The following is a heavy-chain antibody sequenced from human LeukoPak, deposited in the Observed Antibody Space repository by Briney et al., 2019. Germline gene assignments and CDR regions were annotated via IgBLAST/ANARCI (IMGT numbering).Heavy chain of an antibody. CDR1: GVSISSYY. CDR3: ASLSGSYLDY. J-gene: IGHJ4*02. Sequence: SETLSLTCTVSGVSISSYYWSWIRQPPGKGLEWIGYIYYSGSTNYNPSLKSRVTISVDTSKNQFSLKLSSVTAADTAVYYCASLSGSYLDYWGQGTLVTVPS. CDR2: IYYSGST. V-gene: IGHV4-59*01. D-gene: IGHD1-26*01.